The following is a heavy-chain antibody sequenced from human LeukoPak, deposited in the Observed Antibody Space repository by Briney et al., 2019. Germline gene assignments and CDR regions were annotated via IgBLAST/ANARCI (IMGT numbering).Heavy chain of an antibody. D-gene: IGHD4-17*01. J-gene: IGHJ4*02. Sequence: PGESLKISCKGSGYSFSSYWIGWVRQMPGKGLEWMGHIFPGDSDTRYSPSFQGQVTISADKSLSTAYLQWSSLQASDTATYYCARMGNYADYPLDHWGQGTLVTVSS. CDR2: IFPGDSDT. V-gene: IGHV5-51*01. CDR3: ARMGNYADYPLDH. CDR1: GYSFSSYW.